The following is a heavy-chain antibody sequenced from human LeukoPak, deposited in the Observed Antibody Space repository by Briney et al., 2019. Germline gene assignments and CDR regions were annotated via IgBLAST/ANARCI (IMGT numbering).Heavy chain of an antibody. D-gene: IGHD6-19*01. J-gene: IGHJ3*02. CDR2: IYPGDSDT. CDR3: ARRVIAVAGNDAFDI. Sequence: GESLKISCKGSGYSFTSYWIGWVRPMPGKGLEWMGIIYPGDSDTRYSPSFQGQVTISADKSISTAYLQWSSLKASDTAMYYCARRVIAVAGNDAFDIWGQGTMVTVSS. V-gene: IGHV5-51*01. CDR1: GYSFTSYW.